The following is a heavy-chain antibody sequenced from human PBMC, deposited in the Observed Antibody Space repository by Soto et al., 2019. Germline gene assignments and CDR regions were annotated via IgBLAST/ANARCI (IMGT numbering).Heavy chain of an antibody. V-gene: IGHV4-31*03. CDR2: IYYSGST. D-gene: IGHD3-3*01. J-gene: IGHJ4*02. CDR3: ARGYYDFWSGSLSYFDY. CDR1: GGSISSGGYY. Sequence: PSETLSLTCTVSGGSISSGGYYWSWIRQHPGKGLEWIGYIYYSGSTYYNPSLKSRATISVDTSKNQFSLKLSSVTAADTAVYYCARGYYDFWSGSLSYFDYWGQGTLVTVSS.